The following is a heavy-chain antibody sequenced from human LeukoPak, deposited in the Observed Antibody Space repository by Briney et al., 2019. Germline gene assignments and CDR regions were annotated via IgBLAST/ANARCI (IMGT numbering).Heavy chain of an antibody. Sequence: GASLKVSCKASGYTFIAHYLHWVRQAPGQGLEWMGWINAGNGNTKYSQKFEGRVTITRDTSATTAYMEMSSLRSEDTAVYYCAREHDALTGLSFDYWGQGTLVTVSS. CDR2: INAGNGNT. CDR1: GYTFIAHY. CDR3: AREHDALTGLSFDY. V-gene: IGHV1-3*01. J-gene: IGHJ4*02. D-gene: IGHD3-9*01.